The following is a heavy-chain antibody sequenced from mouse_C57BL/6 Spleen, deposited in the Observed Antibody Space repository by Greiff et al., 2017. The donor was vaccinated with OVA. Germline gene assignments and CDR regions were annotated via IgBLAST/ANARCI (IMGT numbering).Heavy chain of an antibody. CDR2: IDPNSGGT. V-gene: IGHV1-72*01. D-gene: IGHD4-1*01. CDR1: GYTFTSYW. CDR3: ARASWAFDY. J-gene: IGHJ2*01. Sequence: VKLQQPGAELVKPGASVKLSCKASGYTFTSYWMHWVKQRPGRGLEWIGRIDPNSGGTKYNEKFKSKATLTVDKPSSTAYLPLSSLTSEDSAVYYCARASWAFDYWGQGTTLTVSS.